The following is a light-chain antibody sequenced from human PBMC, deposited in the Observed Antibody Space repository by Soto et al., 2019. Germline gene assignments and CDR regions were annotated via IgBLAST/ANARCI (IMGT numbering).Light chain of an antibody. Sequence: EIVLTQSPATLSVSPGERATLSCRASQSVSSNLAWYQQRPGQAPRLLIYRTSTRATGIPARFSGSGSGTGFTLTISSLQSEDFAVYYCQQYNDWPPFTFGQGTKLEIK. V-gene: IGKV3-15*01. CDR2: RTS. J-gene: IGKJ2*01. CDR3: QQYNDWPPFT. CDR1: QSVSSN.